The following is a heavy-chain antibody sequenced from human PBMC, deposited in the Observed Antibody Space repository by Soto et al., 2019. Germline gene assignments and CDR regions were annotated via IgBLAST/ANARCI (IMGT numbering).Heavy chain of an antibody. CDR2: IDGTGTST. Sequence: GVSLRLSCVGSGLTFSSYAMGWVRQAPGKGLEWVSGIDGTGTSTYYAESVKGRFTISRDNSKNTLYLQMNSLRVEDTAVYYCEKRLLAIVVVGGYDICGQATMVTVSS. CDR1: GLTFSSYA. CDR3: EKRLLAIVVVGGYDI. J-gene: IGHJ3*02. D-gene: IGHD5-12*01. V-gene: IGHV3-23*01.